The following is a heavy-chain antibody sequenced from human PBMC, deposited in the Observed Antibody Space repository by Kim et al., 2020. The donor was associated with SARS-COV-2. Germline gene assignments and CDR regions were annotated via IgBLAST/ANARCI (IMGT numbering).Heavy chain of an antibody. V-gene: IGHV4-39*01. CDR1: GGSISSSSYY. CDR3: ARRGDANYYYGMDV. J-gene: IGHJ6*02. D-gene: IGHD3-16*01. Sequence: SETLSLTCTVSGGSISSSSYYWGWIRQPPGKGLEWIGSIYYSGSTYYNPSLKSRVTISVDTSKNQFSLKLSSVTAADTAVYYCARRGDANYYYGMDVWGQGTTATVSS. CDR2: IYYSGST.